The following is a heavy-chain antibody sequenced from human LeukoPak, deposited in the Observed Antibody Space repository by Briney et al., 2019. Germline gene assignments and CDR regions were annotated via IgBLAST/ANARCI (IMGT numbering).Heavy chain of an antibody. Sequence: LGGSLRLSCAASGITFSTSWMSWVRQAPGKGLEWVANIKQDGSEKYYVDSVKGRFTISRDNAKNSLYLQMNSLTAEDTAVYYCAKGLRWCDNWGQGTLVTVSS. CDR2: IKQDGSEK. D-gene: IGHD4-23*01. CDR3: AKGLRWCDN. CDR1: GITFSTSW. J-gene: IGHJ4*02. V-gene: IGHV3-7*04.